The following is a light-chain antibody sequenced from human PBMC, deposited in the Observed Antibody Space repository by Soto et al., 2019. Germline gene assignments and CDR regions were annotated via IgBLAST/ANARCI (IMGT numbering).Light chain of an antibody. CDR3: QQSYSTLSIT. CDR1: QSISRY. CDR2: AAS. V-gene: IGKV1-39*01. J-gene: IGKJ5*01. Sequence: DIQLSQSPSSLSASVGDRVTTTCLAGQSISRYLNWYQQKPGKAPKLLIYAASSLQSGVPSRFSGSGSGTDFTLTISSLQPEDFAPYYCQQSYSTLSITFGQGTRLENK.